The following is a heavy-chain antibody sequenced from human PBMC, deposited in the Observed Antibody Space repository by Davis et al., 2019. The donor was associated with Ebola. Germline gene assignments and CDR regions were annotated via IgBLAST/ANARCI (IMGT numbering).Heavy chain of an antibody. CDR3: ARGWELLRPFDY. V-gene: IGHV4-59*01. CDR1: GASITDYF. J-gene: IGHJ4*02. D-gene: IGHD1-26*01. CDR2: IYNGGRT. Sequence: GSLRLSCSVSGASITDYFWNWIRLPPGKGLEWIGYIYNGGRTKYNPSLKSRVTISVDTSKNQFSLKLSSVTAADTAVYYCARGWELLRPFDYWGQGTLVTVSS.